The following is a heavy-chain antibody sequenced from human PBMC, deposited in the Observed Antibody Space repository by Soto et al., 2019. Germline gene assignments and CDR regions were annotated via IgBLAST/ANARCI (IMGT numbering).Heavy chain of an antibody. CDR3: EKNLGISDEYASGHIDY. CDR2: ISYDGSNK. Sequence: GGSLRLSCAASGFTFSSYGMHWVRQAPGKGLEWVAVISYDGSNKYYADSVKGRFTISRDNSKNTLYLQMNSLRAEDTAVYYWEKNLGISDEYASGHIDYWGQGTLVTVSS. V-gene: IGHV3-30*18. CDR1: GFTFSSYG. D-gene: IGHD6-19*01. J-gene: IGHJ4*02.